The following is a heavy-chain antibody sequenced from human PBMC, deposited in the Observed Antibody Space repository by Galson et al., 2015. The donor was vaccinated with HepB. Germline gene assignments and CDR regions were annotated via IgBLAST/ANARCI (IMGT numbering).Heavy chain of an antibody. V-gene: IGHV1-3*01. Sequence: SVKVSCKASGYTFTSYAMHWVRQAPGQRLEWMGWINAGNGNTKYSQKFQGRVTITRDTSASTAYMELSSLRSEDTAVYYCAITPRGQLLYLYGMDVWGQGTTVTVSS. CDR2: INAGNGNT. CDR1: GYTFTSYA. D-gene: IGHD2-2*02. CDR3: AITPRGQLLYLYGMDV. J-gene: IGHJ6*02.